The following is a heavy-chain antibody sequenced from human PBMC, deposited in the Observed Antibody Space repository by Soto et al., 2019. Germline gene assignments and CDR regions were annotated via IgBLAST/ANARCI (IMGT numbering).Heavy chain of an antibody. J-gene: IGHJ4*02. D-gene: IGHD6-25*01. CDR2: ISSGSTNI. CDR1: GFTFSDFY. CDR3: ARDRKAAGSDY. V-gene: IGHV3-11*01. Sequence: PGGSLRLSCAASGFTFSDFYMSWIRQAPGKGLEWISYISSGSTNIFYADSVKGRFTVSRDNAKNSVYLQMDSLRAEDTAVYYCARDRKAAGSDYWGKGTLVTVS.